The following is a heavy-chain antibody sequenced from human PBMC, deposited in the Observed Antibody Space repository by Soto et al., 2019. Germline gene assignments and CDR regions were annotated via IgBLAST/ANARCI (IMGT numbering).Heavy chain of an antibody. Sequence: QVQLVQSGAEVKKPGSSVKVSCKASGGTFSSYAISWVRQAPGQGLEWMGGIIPICGTANYAQKFQGRVTITAENSTSTAYRELSSLRSKDTAVYYCTRDGDLTYYYGSGRLTSRNGGYYYGMDGWGQETTVTVSS. CDR3: TRDGDLTYYYGSGRLTSRNGGYYYGMDG. CDR2: IIPICGTA. D-gene: IGHD3-10*01. J-gene: IGHJ6*02. V-gene: IGHV1-69*06. CDR1: GGTFSSYA.